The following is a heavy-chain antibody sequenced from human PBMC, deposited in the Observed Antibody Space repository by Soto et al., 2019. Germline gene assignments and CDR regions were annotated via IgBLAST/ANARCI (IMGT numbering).Heavy chain of an antibody. J-gene: IGHJ4*02. D-gene: IGHD1-26*01. Sequence: QVQLQESGPGLVKPSETLSLTCTVSGGSISSYYWSWIRQPPGKGLEWIGYIYYSGSTNYNPSLKSRVTISVDTSKNQFSLKLSSGTAADTAVYYCAGGGGVVGATGTIDYWGQGTLVTVSS. CDR3: AGGGGVVGATGTIDY. V-gene: IGHV4-59*01. CDR2: IYYSGST. CDR1: GGSISSYY.